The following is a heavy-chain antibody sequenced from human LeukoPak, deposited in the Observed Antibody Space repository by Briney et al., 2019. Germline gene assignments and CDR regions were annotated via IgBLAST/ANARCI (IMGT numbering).Heavy chain of an antibody. CDR3: AKDLRWELLFDY. V-gene: IGHV3-13*01. D-gene: IGHD2-15*01. Sequence: GGSLRLSCAASGFTFSSYDMHWVRQPTGKGLEWVSGIGTAGDTYYLGSVKGRFTISRENAKNSLYLQMNSLRAEDTAVYYCAKDLRWELLFDYWGQGTLVTVSS. CDR1: GFTFSSYD. CDR2: IGTAGDT. J-gene: IGHJ4*02.